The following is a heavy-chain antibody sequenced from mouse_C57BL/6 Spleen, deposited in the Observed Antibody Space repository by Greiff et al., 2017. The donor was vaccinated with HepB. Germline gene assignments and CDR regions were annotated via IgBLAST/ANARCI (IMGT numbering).Heavy chain of an antibody. CDR2: ISSGGSYT. V-gene: IGHV5-6*01. D-gene: IGHD1-1*02. CDR1: GFTFSSYG. CDR3: ARQGVYYYGGPYAMDY. J-gene: IGHJ4*01. Sequence: EVQLVESGGDLVKPGGSLKLSCAASGFTFSSYGMSWVRQTPDKRLEWVATISSGGSYTYYPDSVKGRFTISRDNAKNTLYLQMSSLKSEDTAMYYCARQGVYYYGGPYAMDYWGQGTSVTVSS.